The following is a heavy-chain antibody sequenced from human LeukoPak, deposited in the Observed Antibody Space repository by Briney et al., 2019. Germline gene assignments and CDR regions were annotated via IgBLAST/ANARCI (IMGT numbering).Heavy chain of an antibody. J-gene: IGHJ5*02. CDR3: MRSVGFSYGYGWFDP. D-gene: IGHD5-18*01. Sequence: SETLSLTCTVSGGSINTVSNYWSWIRQHPGRGLEWIGYISDSGSTSYNPSLESRVTISLDTSKNQFSLRLTSVTAADTAVYYCMRSVGFSYGYGWFDPWGQGTLVTVSS. CDR2: ISDSGST. V-gene: IGHV4-31*03. CDR1: GGSINTVSNY.